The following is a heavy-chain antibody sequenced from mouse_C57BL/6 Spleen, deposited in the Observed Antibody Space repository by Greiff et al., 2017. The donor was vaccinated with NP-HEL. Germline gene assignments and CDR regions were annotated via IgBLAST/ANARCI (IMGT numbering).Heavy chain of an antibody. CDR2: INPNYGTT. V-gene: IGHV1-39*01. D-gene: IGHD2-5*01. CDR1: GYSFTDYN. CDR3: SYSSLACFAY. J-gene: IGHJ3*01. Sequence: EVQLKESGPELVKPGASVKISCKASGYSFTDYNMNWVKQSNGKSLEWIGEINPNYGTTSYNQKFKGKATLTVDQASSTSYMQLNSLTSEDSAVYYCSYSSLACFAYWGQGTLVTVSA.